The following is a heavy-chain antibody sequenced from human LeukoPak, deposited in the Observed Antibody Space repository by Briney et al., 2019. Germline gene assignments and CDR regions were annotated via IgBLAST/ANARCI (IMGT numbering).Heavy chain of an antibody. CDR1: GYTFTSYY. CDR3: ARDLDMYYGSGSYYTEREYFDY. J-gene: IGHJ4*02. CDR2: INPSGCST. V-gene: IGHV1-46*01. Sequence: ASVKVSCKASGYTFTSYYMHWGRQAPGQGLEWMGIINPSGCSTSYAQKFQGRVTMTRDTSTSTVYMELSSLRSDDTAVYYCARDLDMYYGSGSYYTEREYFDYWGQGTLVTVSS. D-gene: IGHD3-10*01.